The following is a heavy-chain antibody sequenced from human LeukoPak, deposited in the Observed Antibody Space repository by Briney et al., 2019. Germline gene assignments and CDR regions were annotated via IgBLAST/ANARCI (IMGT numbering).Heavy chain of an antibody. D-gene: IGHD5-24*01. V-gene: IGHV1-2*02. CDR3: ATQGGRDGYNMDC. J-gene: IGHJ4*02. Sequence: ASVKVSCKASGYTFSGYYMHWVRQAPGQGLEWMGWINPNSGGTNYAQKLQGRVTMTRDTSISTAYMELSRLTSDDTAVYYCATQGGRDGYNMDCWGQGTLVTVSS. CDR2: INPNSGGT. CDR1: GYTFSGYY.